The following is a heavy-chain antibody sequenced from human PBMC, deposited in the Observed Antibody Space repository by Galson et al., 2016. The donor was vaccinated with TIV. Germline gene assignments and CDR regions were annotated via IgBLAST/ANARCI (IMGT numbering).Heavy chain of an antibody. Sequence: SLRLSCAASGFTFDDYAMHWVRQTPGKGLEWVSLISWDGGNRFYADSVKGRFNISRDNSKNSLYLQMNSLRTEDTALYYCAKDIGGGNYYYYYMDVWGTGNPGHRLL. CDR3: AKDIGGGNYYYYYMDV. D-gene: IGHD3-16*01. V-gene: IGHV3-43D*04. J-gene: IGHJ6*03. CDR1: GFTFDDYA. CDR2: ISWDGGNR.